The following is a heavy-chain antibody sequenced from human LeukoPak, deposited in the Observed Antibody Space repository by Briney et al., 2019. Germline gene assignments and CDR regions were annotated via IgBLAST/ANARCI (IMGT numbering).Heavy chain of an antibody. CDR2: IYSGGST. Sequence: GGSLRLSCAASEFSVGSNYMTWVRQAPGKGLEWVSLIYSGGSTYYADSVKGRFTISRDNSKNTLYLQMNSLRAEDTAVYYCARVGYSSSSAFDYWGQGTLVTVSS. V-gene: IGHV3-66*01. CDR3: ARVGYSSSSAFDY. D-gene: IGHD6-6*01. CDR1: EFSVGSNY. J-gene: IGHJ4*02.